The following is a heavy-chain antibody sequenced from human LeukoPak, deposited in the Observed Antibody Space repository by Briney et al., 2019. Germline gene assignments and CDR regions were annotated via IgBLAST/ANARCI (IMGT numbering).Heavy chain of an antibody. V-gene: IGHV4-34*01. D-gene: IGHD3-10*01. CDR1: GGSFSGYY. CDR3: ASLVYGSGSYFYMDV. Sequence: SETLSLTCAVYGGSFSGYYWSWIRQPPGKGLEWIGEINHSGSTNYNPSLKSRVTISVDTSKNQFSLKLSSVTAADTAVYYCASLVYGSGSYFYMDVWGKGTTVTISS. CDR2: INHSGST. J-gene: IGHJ6*03.